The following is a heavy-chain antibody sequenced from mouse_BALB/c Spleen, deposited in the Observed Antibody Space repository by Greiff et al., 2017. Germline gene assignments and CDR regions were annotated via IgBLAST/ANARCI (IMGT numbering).Heavy chain of an antibody. J-gene: IGHJ2*01. Sequence: DVKLVESGGGLVQPGGSLKLSCAASGFDFSRYWMSWVRQAPGKGLEWIGEINPDSSTINYTPSLKDKFIISRDNAKNTLYLQMSKVRSEDTALYYCARHDGYYVYFDYWGQGTTLTVSS. CDR3: ARHDGYYVYFDY. V-gene: IGHV4-1*02. D-gene: IGHD2-3*01. CDR1: GFDFSRYW. CDR2: INPDSSTI.